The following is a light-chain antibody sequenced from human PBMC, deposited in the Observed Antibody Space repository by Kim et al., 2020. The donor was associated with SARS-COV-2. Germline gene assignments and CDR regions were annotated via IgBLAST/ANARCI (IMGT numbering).Light chain of an antibody. CDR3: MQGTHWAPA. CDR2: KVS. V-gene: IGKV2-30*01. Sequence: QSASIYCRFSQSLVYDDGSTYFNWFQRRPGNSPRRLIYKVSNGESGVPDRFSGSRSGTDFTLKISRVEAEDVAVYYCMQGTHWAPAFGQGTKLEI. CDR1: QSLVYDDGSTY. J-gene: IGKJ2*01.